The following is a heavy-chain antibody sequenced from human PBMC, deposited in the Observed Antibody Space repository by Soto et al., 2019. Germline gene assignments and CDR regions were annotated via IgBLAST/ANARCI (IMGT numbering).Heavy chain of an antibody. V-gene: IGHV3-23*01. Sequence: GGSLRLSCASSGFTFSSYAMSLVRQAPGKGLEWVSGISASGGSTYYADSVKGRFTISRDNSKNTLYLQMNSLRAEDTAVYFCAKVPSSSSWDDYWGQGTLVTVSS. CDR2: ISASGGST. CDR1: GFTFSSYA. D-gene: IGHD6-13*01. CDR3: AKVPSSSSWDDY. J-gene: IGHJ4*02.